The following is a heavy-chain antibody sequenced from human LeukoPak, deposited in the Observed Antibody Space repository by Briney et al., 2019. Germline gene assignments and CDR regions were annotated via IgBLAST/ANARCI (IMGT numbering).Heavy chain of an antibody. CDR1: GFTFSSSA. J-gene: IGHJ4*02. Sequence: GGSLRLSCAASGFTFSSSAMSWVRQGPGKGLEWVGRIKSKPDGGTIDYAAPVKGRFTISRDDSKNTLYLQMNSLKIEDTAVYYCTTDRRSGDGDFFDYWGQGTLVTVSS. CDR3: TTDRRSGDGDFFDY. V-gene: IGHV3-15*01. CDR2: IKSKPDGGTI. D-gene: IGHD2-21*02.